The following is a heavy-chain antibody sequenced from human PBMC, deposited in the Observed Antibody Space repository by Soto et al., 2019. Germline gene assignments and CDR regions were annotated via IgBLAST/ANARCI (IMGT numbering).Heavy chain of an antibody. V-gene: IGHV3-33*08. J-gene: IGHJ4*02. CDR2: IWYNGINK. CDR1: GFTFSNYG. Sequence: QVQLVESGGVVVQPGKSLSLSCAASGFTFSNYGMHWVRQAPGKGLEWVALIWYNGINKYYADSVKGRFTISRDNSKNMLSLQIDSLRAEDTAVYYCARLGGSGSYTLDYWGQGTLVTVSS. CDR3: ARLGGSGSYTLDY. D-gene: IGHD3-10*01.